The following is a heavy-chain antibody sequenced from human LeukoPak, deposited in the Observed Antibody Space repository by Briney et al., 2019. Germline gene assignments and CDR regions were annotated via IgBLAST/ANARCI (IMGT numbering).Heavy chain of an antibody. CDR3: ARGHYNSGYYAIDYYYMDV. J-gene: IGHJ6*03. CDR1: GGSFNDNY. CDR2: INHSGST. D-gene: IGHD6-19*01. V-gene: IGHV4-34*01. Sequence: PSETLSLTCAVYGGSFNDNYWSWIRQPPGKGLEWIGEINHSGSTNYNPSLKSRVTISVDTSKNQFSLKLSSVTAADTAEYYCARGHYNSGYYAIDYYYMDVWGKGTTVTVSS.